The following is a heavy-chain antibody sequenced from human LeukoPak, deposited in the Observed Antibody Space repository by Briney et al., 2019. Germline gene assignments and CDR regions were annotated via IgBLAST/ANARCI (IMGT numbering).Heavy chain of an antibody. V-gene: IGHV1-18*01. D-gene: IGHD3-22*01. CDR1: VYTFTSYG. CDR2: ISAYNGNT. J-gene: IGHJ4*02. Sequence: ASVTVSFTASVYTFTSYGISWVRQAPGQGLGWMGWISAYNGNTNYAQKLQGRVTMTTDTSTSTAYMELRSLRSDDTAVYYCARGATYYYDSSGYYYPRGYFDYWGQGTLVTVSS. CDR3: ARGATYYYDSSGYYYPRGYFDY.